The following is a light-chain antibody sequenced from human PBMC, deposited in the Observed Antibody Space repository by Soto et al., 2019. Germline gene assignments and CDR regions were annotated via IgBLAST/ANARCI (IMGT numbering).Light chain of an antibody. CDR2: DNN. CDR3: GTWDSSLNAGV. CDR1: SSNIGDHG. V-gene: IGLV1-51*01. J-gene: IGLJ3*02. Sequence: QSVLTQPPSVSAAPGQRVTISCSGGSSNIGDHGVSWYRQLSGTAPKLLISDNNKRPSGIPDRFSGSKSGTSATLGITGLQTGDEADYYCGTWDSSLNAGVFGGGTKVTVL.